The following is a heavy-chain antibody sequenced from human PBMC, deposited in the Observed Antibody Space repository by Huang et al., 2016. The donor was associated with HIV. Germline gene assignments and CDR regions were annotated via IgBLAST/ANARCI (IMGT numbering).Heavy chain of an antibody. CDR2: ISGSGGTT. CDR3: AKEQRTIFEVAIGFFDY. D-gene: IGHD3-3*01. J-gene: IGHJ4*02. Sequence: EVQLLESGGTLVQPGGSLRLSCAASGFSFRNYDLTWVRQARGQGLEWVATISGSGGTTHYADSVKGRFTISRDNSNKTLYLHMSSLRAEDTAIYYCAKEQRTIFEVAIGFFDYWGQGSLVTVSS. CDR1: GFSFRNYD. V-gene: IGHV3-23*01.